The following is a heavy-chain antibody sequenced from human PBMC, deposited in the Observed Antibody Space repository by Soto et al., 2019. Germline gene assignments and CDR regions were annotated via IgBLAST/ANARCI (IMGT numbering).Heavy chain of an antibody. J-gene: IGHJ4*02. CDR3: AFPHSIVVVVAATYFDY. V-gene: IGHV3-23*01. Sequence: EVQLLESGGGLVQPGGSLRLSCAASGFTFSSYAMSWVRQAPGKGLEWVSAISGSGGSTYYADSVKGRFTISRDNSKNTLYLQMNSLRAEDTAVYYCAFPHSIVVVVAATYFDYWGQGTLVTVSS. CDR1: GFTFSSYA. CDR2: ISGSGGST. D-gene: IGHD2-15*01.